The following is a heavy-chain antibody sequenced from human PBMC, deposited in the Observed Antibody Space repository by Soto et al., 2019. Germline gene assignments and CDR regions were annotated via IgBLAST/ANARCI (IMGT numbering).Heavy chain of an antibody. Sequence: EVQLLESGGGLVQPGGSLRVSCTASGFTFSNYGMSWVRQAPGKGLEWVSSISGSGGGIYYADSVRSRFTISRDNSKNTLYLQMNDLRVEDTAVYYCAKNPSLIVVEWFDPWGQGTLVTVSS. CDR1: GFTFSNYG. J-gene: IGHJ5*02. V-gene: IGHV3-23*01. CDR3: AKNPSLIVVEWFDP. D-gene: IGHD2-15*01. CDR2: ISGSGGGI.